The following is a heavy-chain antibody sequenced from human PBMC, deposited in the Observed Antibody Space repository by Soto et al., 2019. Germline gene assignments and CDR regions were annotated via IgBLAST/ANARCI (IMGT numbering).Heavy chain of an antibody. J-gene: IGHJ5*02. D-gene: IGHD2-2*01. CDR2: INPSGGST. CDR3: ARVDCSSTSCRYNWFDP. Sequence: ASVKVSCKASGYTFTSYYMHWVRQAPGQGLEWMGIINPSGGSTSYAQKFQGRVTMTRDTSTSTVYMELSSLRSEDTAVYYCARVDCSSTSCRYNWFDPWGQGTLVTVSS. V-gene: IGHV1-46*03. CDR1: GYTFTSYY.